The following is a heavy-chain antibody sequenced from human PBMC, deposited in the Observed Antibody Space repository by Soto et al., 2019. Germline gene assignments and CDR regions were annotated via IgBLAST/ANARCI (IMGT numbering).Heavy chain of an antibody. CDR1: GFTFIDYY. J-gene: IGHJ5*02. CDR2: ISSSGSTI. V-gene: IGHV3-11*04. D-gene: IGHD3-3*01. CDR3: ARESRFLEWLSLNWFDP. Sequence: LSWAASGFTFIDYYMSWIRQAPGNGLEWVSYISSSGSTIYYADSVMGRFTISRDNAKNSLYLQMNSLRDEDTAVYYCARESRFLEWLSLNWFDPWGQGTLVTVSS.